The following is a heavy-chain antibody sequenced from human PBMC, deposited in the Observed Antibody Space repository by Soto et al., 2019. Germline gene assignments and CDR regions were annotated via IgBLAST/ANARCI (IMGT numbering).Heavy chain of an antibody. CDR2: IYYTGST. V-gene: IGHV4-30-4*01. CDR1: GGSISSGDYF. D-gene: IGHD3-3*01. Sequence: QVRLQESGPGLVKPSHTLSLTCTVSGGSISSGDYFWSWVRQPPGKGLEWIGYIYYTGSTSYNPSLQSRITMSVDTSKNQFSLKVSSVTAADTAVYFCARDDGYYRLYDYWGQGTLVTVSS. CDR3: ARDDGYYRLYDY. J-gene: IGHJ4*02.